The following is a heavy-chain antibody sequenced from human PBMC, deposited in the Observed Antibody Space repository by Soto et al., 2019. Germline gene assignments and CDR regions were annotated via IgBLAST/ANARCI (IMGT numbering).Heavy chain of an antibody. V-gene: IGHV4-34*01. CDR1: GGSFSGYY. CDR3: ARGFGLRFLEWLLRPGFDP. Sequence: TSETLSLTCAVYGGSFSGYYWSWIRQPPGKGLEWIGEINHSGSTNYNPSLKSRVTISVDTSKNQFSLKLSSVAAADTAVYYCARGFGLRFLEWLLRPGFDPWGQGTLVTVSS. J-gene: IGHJ5*02. D-gene: IGHD3-3*01. CDR2: INHSGST.